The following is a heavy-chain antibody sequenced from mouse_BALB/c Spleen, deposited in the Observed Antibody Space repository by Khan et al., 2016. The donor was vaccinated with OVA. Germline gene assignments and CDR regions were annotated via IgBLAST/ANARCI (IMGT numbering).Heavy chain of an antibody. CDR1: GYSFTTYY. J-gene: IGHJ3*01. Sequence: EVQLQQSGPELMKPGASVKISCKASGYSFTTYYIHWVIQSHGKSLEWIGYIYPFSGGTTYNQKFKGKATLSVDKSSSTAYIHLSNLTSEDSAVYYSRRDGNDDGFNDGGQGTLVTGAA. CDR2: IYPFSGGT. V-gene: IGHV1-31*01. D-gene: IGHD2-2*01. CDR3: RRDGNDDGFND.